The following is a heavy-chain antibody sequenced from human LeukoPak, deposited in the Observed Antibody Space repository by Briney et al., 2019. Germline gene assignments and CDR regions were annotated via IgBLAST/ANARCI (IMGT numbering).Heavy chain of an antibody. J-gene: IGHJ6*02. Sequence: GGSLRLSCAAAGFTFSRYAMTWVRQAPGKGLEWVAVISYDGSNKYYADSVKGRFTISRDNSKNTLYLQMNSLRAEDTAVYYCAKSHTLDWGVPAARLLYYYGMDVWGQGTTVTVSS. D-gene: IGHD2-2*01. CDR2: ISYDGSNK. CDR3: AKSHTLDWGVPAARLLYYYGMDV. CDR1: GFTFSRYA. V-gene: IGHV3-30*18.